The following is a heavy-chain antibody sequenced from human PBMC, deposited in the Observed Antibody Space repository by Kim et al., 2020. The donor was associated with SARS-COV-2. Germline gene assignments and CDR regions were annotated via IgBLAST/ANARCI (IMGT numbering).Heavy chain of an antibody. Sequence: GRFTISRDNSKNTRYLQMNSLRAEDTAVYYCASGYSDEARQYYYYYGMDVWGQGTTVTVSS. J-gene: IGHJ6*02. CDR3: ASGYSDEARQYYYYYGMDV. V-gene: IGHV3-30*07. D-gene: IGHD6-6*01.